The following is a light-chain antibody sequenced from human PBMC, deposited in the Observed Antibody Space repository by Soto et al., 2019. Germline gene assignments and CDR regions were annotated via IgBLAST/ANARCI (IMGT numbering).Light chain of an antibody. J-gene: IGKJ1*01. CDR1: QSISSW. Sequence: DIEMTQSPSTLSASLGDRVTITCRASQSISSWLAWYQQKPGKAPKLLIYKASSVESGVPSRFRGSGSGTEFTLTISSLQPDNFATYYCQQDNSYWTFGQGTKVEIK. CDR3: QQDNSYWT. V-gene: IGKV1-5*03. CDR2: KAS.